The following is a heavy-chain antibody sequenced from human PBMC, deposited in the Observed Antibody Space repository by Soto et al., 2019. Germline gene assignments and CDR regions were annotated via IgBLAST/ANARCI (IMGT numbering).Heavy chain of an antibody. CDR1: GFTFSSYW. D-gene: IGHD3-16*01. Sequence: GGSLRLSCAASGFTFSSYWMHWVRQTPGKGLVWVSRINSDESSTNYADSVKGRFTISRDNAKNTLYLQMNSLRAEDTAVYYCARDLIWGGSLDSWGQGTLVTVSS. CDR2: INSDESST. V-gene: IGHV3-74*01. CDR3: ARDLIWGGSLDS. J-gene: IGHJ4*02.